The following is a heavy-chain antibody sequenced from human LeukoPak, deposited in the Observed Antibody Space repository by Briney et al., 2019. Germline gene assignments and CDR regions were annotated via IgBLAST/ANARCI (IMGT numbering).Heavy chain of an antibody. J-gene: IGHJ4*02. Sequence: PGGSLRLSCVVSGFNSEDHAMRWVRQAPGKGLEWVSGIYWSSSGTGYADSVKGRFTVSRDSAKNSLYLQMNSLRAEDTAVYYCVSFYETYWGRGTLVTVSS. CDR3: VSFYETY. CDR2: IYWSSSGT. V-gene: IGHV3-9*02. CDR1: GFNSEDHA. D-gene: IGHD2/OR15-2a*01.